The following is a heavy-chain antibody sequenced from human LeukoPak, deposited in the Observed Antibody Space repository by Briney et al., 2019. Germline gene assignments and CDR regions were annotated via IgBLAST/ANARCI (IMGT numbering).Heavy chain of an antibody. J-gene: IGHJ5*02. CDR3: ERPINRDYGWFDP. CDR1: GLSISSSSYY. D-gene: IGHD4-17*01. Sequence: PLETLSLTCTLSGLSISSSSYYWGWIRQPPGKGLEWIGSIYYSGSTYYNPSLKSRFTISVDTYKNQFSVKLRSVTAADTAVYYCERPINRDYGWFDPWGQGTLVTVSS. V-gene: IGHV4-39*01. CDR2: IYYSGST.